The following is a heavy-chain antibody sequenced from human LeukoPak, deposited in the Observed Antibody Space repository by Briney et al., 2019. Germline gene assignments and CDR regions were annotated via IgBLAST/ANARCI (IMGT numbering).Heavy chain of an antibody. J-gene: IGHJ4*02. V-gene: IGHV3-23*01. CDR1: GLTFSSHG. D-gene: IGHD1-26*01. CDR3: ANTRILGAMILGEF. Sequence: GGSLRLSCAASGLTFSSHGLSWVRQAPGMGLEWVSSISTSGGSTYYADSVKGRFTISRDNTKNTLSLHMNSLRAEDTALYYCANTRILGAMILGEFWGQGTLVTVSS. CDR2: ISTSGGST.